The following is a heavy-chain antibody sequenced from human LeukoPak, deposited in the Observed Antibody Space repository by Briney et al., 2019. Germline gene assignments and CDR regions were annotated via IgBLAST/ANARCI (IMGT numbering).Heavy chain of an antibody. Sequence: SETLSLTCTVSGGSISSGDYYWSWIRQPPGKGLEWIGYIYYSAITNYNPSLKSRVTISVDTSKNQFSLKLSSVTAADTAVYYCARGARAPDYWGQGTLVTVSS. V-gene: IGHV4-61*08. J-gene: IGHJ4*02. CDR3: ARGARAPDY. CDR1: GGSISSGDYY. CDR2: IYYSAIT.